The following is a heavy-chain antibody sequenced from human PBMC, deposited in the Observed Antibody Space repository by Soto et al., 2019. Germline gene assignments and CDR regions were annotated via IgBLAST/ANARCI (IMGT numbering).Heavy chain of an antibody. CDR3: ARGRYGDY. CDR2: ISAHNGNT. J-gene: IGHJ4*02. D-gene: IGHD1-1*01. Sequence: QVHLVQSGAEVKKPGASVKVSCKSSGYDFTTYGITWVRQAPGQGLEWMGWISAHNGNTNYAQKLQGRVTVTRDTSTSTAYMELRSLRSDDTAVYYCARGRYGDYWGQGALVTVSS. CDR1: GYDFTTYG. V-gene: IGHV1-18*01.